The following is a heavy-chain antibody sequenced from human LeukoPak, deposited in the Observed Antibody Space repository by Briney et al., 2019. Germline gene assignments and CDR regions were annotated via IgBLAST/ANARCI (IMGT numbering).Heavy chain of an antibody. CDR1: GGSMSPYH. Sequence: SETLSLTCTVSGGSMSPYHWGWIRQPPGKGLEWTGYIYYSGSTNYNPSLKSRVTISVDTSKNQFSLKLSSVTAADTAVYYCARGSRNNYYDSRPNWFDPWGQGTLVTVSS. CDR3: ARGSRNNYYDSRPNWFDP. J-gene: IGHJ5*02. D-gene: IGHD3-22*01. CDR2: IYYSGST. V-gene: IGHV4-59*12.